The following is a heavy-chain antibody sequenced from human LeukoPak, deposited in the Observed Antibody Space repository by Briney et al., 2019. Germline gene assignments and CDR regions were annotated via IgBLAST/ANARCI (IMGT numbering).Heavy chain of an antibody. D-gene: IGHD3-10*01. CDR1: GFTFSDYY. J-gene: IGHJ6*03. V-gene: IGHV3-11*01. CDR2: ISSGGRTI. Sequence: GGSLRLSCAASGFTFSDYYMSWIRQAPGKGLEWVSYISSGGRTIYYADSVKGRFTMSRDNAKNSLYLQMNSLRAEDTAVYYCARDWVYGSGSYYYYYYYYMDVWGKGTTVTISS. CDR3: ARDWVYGSGSYYYYYYYYMDV.